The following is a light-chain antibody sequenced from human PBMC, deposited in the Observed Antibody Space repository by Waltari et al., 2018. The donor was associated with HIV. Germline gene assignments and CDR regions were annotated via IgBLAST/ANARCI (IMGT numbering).Light chain of an antibody. CDR3: HSADVTGTYQA. Sequence: SYEVTQPPAVSVSPGQTARITCSGDGVPKLYTYWYQQKSGQAPVLVIYKDTERPAGIPERFSGSSSGTTVTLTISGVQTEDEADYYCHSADVTGTYQAFGGGTKLTVL. CDR1: GVPKLY. CDR2: KDT. J-gene: IGLJ2*01. V-gene: IGLV3-25*03.